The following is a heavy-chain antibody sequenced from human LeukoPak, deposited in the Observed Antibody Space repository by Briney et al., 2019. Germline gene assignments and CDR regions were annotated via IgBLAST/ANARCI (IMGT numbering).Heavy chain of an antibody. Sequence: GGSLRLSCAASGFTFSNYAMNWVRQAPGKGLEWVSYISSSGSTIYYADSVKGRFTISRDNAKNSLYLQMNSLRAEDTAVYYCARHGSSGWYLVYYYGMDVWGQGTTVTVSS. CDR2: ISSSGSTI. CDR1: GFTFSNYA. V-gene: IGHV3-48*03. CDR3: ARHGSSGWYLVYYYGMDV. D-gene: IGHD6-19*01. J-gene: IGHJ6*02.